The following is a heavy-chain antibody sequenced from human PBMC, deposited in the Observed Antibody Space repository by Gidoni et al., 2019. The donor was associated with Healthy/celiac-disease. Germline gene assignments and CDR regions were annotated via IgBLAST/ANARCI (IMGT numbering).Heavy chain of an antibody. D-gene: IGHD2-2*01. CDR2: IYYSGST. CDR3: ARYQRFGPIHYYYYMDV. CDR1: GGSISSYY. Sequence: QVQLQESGPGLVKPSETLSLTCTVSGGSISSYYWSWIRQPPGKGLEWIGYIYYSGSTNYNPSLKSRVTISVDTSKNQFSLKLSSVTAADTAVYYCARYQRFGPIHYYYYMDVWGKGTTVTVSS. V-gene: IGHV4-59*08. J-gene: IGHJ6*03.